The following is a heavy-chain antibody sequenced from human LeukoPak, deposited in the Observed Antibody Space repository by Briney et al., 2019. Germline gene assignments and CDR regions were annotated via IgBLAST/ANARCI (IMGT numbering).Heavy chain of an antibody. CDR1: GFTFSTYT. J-gene: IGHJ4*02. V-gene: IGHV3-21*04. CDR3: ARATPYCSSGRCLDY. CDR2: ISISGDSM. D-gene: IGHD2-15*01. Sequence: GGSLRLSCAASGFTFSTYTMKWVRQAPGKGLEWVSSISISGDSMYYADSVKGRFTISRDNSNNTLCLQMNSLRAEDTAVYYCARATPYCSSGRCLDYWGQGTLVTVSS.